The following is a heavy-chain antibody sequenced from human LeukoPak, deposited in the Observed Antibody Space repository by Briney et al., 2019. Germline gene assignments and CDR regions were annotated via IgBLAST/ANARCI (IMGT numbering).Heavy chain of an antibody. CDR2: INSESSS. J-gene: IGHJ3*02. CDR1: GFSFSTSW. Sequence: GGSLRLSCAASGFSFSTSWMHWVRQAPGKGLVWVSRINSESSSIYADSVKGRFTISRDNAKNTLYLQMNSLRAEDTAVYYCARVVVPKGNAFDIWGQGTMVTVSS. V-gene: IGHV3-74*01. CDR3: ARVVVPKGNAFDI. D-gene: IGHD2-2*01.